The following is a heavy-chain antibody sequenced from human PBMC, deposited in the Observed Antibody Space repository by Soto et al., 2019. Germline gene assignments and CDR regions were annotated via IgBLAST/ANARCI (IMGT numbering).Heavy chain of an antibody. CDR1: GGYLSGATYS. J-gene: IGHJ4*02. V-gene: IGHV4-30-2*01. CDR3: ARSWEFDY. Sequence: SETLSLTCGVSGGYLSGATYSWNWIRQTPGKGLEWIGYIFPSGTTYYNPSLRSRVTISIDVSKNQFSLSLRSLTAADTAVYYCARSWEFDYWSQGTLVTVSS. D-gene: IGHD6-13*01. CDR2: IFPSGTT.